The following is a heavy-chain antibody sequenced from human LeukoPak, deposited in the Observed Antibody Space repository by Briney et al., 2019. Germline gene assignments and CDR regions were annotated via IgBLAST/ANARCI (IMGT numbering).Heavy chain of an antibody. D-gene: IGHD3-9*01. Sequence: SETLSLTCAVYGGSFSGYYWSWIRQPPGKGLEWIGYIYYSGSTNYNPSLKSRVTISVDTSKNQFSLKLSSVTAADTAVYYCARRSYYNILTGYYGAFDIWGQGTMVTVSS. CDR2: IYYSGST. CDR1: GGSFSGYY. V-gene: IGHV4-59*08. CDR3: ARRSYYNILTGYYGAFDI. J-gene: IGHJ3*02.